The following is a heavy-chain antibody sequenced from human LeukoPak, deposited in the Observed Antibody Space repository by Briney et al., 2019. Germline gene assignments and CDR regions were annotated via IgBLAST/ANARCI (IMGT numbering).Heavy chain of an antibody. Sequence: GGSLRLSCAASGFTFSSYSMNWVRQAPGKGLEWVSYISSSSSTIHYADSVKGRFTISRDNAKNSLYLQMNSLRAGDTAVYYCARKQLGYYYMDVWGKGTTVTVSS. J-gene: IGHJ6*03. V-gene: IGHV3-48*01. D-gene: IGHD6-6*01. CDR2: ISSSSSTI. CDR1: GFTFSSYS. CDR3: ARKQLGYYYMDV.